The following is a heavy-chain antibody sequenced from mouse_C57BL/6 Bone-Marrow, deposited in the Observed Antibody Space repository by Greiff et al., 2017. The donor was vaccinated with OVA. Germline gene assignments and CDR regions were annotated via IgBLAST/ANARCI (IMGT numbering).Heavy chain of an antibody. J-gene: IGHJ2*01. CDR1: GYTFTSYW. D-gene: IGHD2-4*01. CDR2: INPSSGYT. Sequence: QVQLKQSGAELAKPGASVKLSCKASGYTFTSYWMHWVKQRHGQGLEWIGYINPSSGYTKYNQKFKDKDTLTADKSSSTAYMQLSSLTYEDSAVYYCARKALLYDYAYYFDYWGQGTTLTVSS. CDR3: ARKALLYDYAYYFDY. V-gene: IGHV1-7*01.